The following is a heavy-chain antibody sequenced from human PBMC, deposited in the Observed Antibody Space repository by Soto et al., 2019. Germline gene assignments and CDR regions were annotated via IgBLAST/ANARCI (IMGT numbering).Heavy chain of an antibody. D-gene: IGHD1-1*01. CDR1: GYTFTDFY. V-gene: IGHV1-2*02. CDR2: INPKTGDT. Sequence: QEQLVQSGTEVKKPGASVTVSCKSSGYTFTDFYLHWLRQAPGQGLEWVGWINPKTGDTKSSQKFQGRVTMSRDTYVSTAYIALTSLTSDVTAMYYCATGTNGTTGWYHPWGQGTRVTVSS. CDR3: ATGTNGTTGWYHP. J-gene: IGHJ5*02.